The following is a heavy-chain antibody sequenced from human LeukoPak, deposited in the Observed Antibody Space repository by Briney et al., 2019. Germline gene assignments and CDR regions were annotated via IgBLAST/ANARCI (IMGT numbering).Heavy chain of an antibody. CDR2: IIPILGIA. Sequence: SVKVSCKASGGTFSSYAISWVRQAPGQGLEWMGRIIPILGIANYAQKFLGRVTITADKSTSTAYMELSSLRSEDTAVYYCARDGSITGPFLDAFDIWGLGTMVTVSS. CDR3: ARDGSITGPFLDAFDI. J-gene: IGHJ3*02. CDR1: GGTFSSYA. D-gene: IGHD1-20*01. V-gene: IGHV1-69*04.